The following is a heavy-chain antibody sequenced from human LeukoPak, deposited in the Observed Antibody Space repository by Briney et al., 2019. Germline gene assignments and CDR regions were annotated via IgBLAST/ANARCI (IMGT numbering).Heavy chain of an antibody. CDR3: ARPYYYDSSGYYYAPQYYFDY. CDR1: GYSFTSYW. V-gene: IGHV5-51*01. CDR2: IYPGDSDT. Sequence: GESLKISCKGSGYSFTSYWIGWVRQMPGKGLEWMGIIYPGDSDTRYSPSFQGQVTISADKSISTAYLQWSSLKASDTAMYYCARPYYYDSSGYYYAPQYYFDYWGQGTLVTVSS. J-gene: IGHJ4*02. D-gene: IGHD3-22*01.